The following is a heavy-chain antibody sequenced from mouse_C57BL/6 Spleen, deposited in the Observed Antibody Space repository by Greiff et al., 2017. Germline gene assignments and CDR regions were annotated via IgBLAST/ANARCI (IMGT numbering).Heavy chain of an antibody. J-gene: IGHJ4*01. CDR1: GYTFTSYW. CDR2: IDPNSGGT. Sequence: VQLQQPGAELVKPGASVKLSCKASGYTFTSYWMHWVKQRPGRGLEWIGRIDPNSGGTKYNEKFKSKATLTVDKSSSTAYMQLSSLTSEDSAVYYGARYYDSSSHYYAMDYWGQGTSGTVSA. D-gene: IGHD1-1*01. V-gene: IGHV1-72*01. CDR3: ARYYDSSSHYYAMDY.